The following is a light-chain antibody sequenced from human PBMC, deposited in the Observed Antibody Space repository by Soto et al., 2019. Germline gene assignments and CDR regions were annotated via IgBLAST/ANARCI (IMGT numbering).Light chain of an antibody. V-gene: IGKV3-11*01. CDR1: QSVSSY. Sequence: EIVMTQSPATLSVSPGERATLSCRASQSVSSYLGWYQQKPGQAPRLLIYDASNRATGIPARFSGSGSGTEFALTISSLEPEDSAVYYCQQRHMWPITFGQGTRLEIK. CDR3: QQRHMWPIT. CDR2: DAS. J-gene: IGKJ5*01.